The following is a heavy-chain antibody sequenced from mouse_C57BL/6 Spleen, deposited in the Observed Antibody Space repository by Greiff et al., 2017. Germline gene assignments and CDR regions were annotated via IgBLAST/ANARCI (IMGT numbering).Heavy chain of an antibody. V-gene: IGHV5-4*01. CDR1: GFTFSSYA. Sequence: EVKLMESGGGLVKPGGSLKLSCAASGFTFSSYAMSWVRQTPEKRLEWVATISDGGSYTYYPDNVKGRFTISRDNAKNNLYLQMSHLKSEDTAMYYCAREGYSNLYWYFDVWGTGTTVTVSS. CDR3: AREGYSNLYWYFDV. CDR2: ISDGGSYT. J-gene: IGHJ1*03. D-gene: IGHD2-5*01.